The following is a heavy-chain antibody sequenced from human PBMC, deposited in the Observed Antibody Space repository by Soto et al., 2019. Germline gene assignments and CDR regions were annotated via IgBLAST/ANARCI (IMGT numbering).Heavy chain of an antibody. Sequence: EVQLLESGGGLVQPGGSLRLSCAASGFTFSSYAMSWVRQAPGKGLEWVSAISGSGGSTYYADSVKGRFTISRDNSKNTGYLQLTSLRAEDTDVYYCACSSTHFDCWGQGTLVTVSS. CDR2: ISGSGGST. CDR3: ACSSTHFDC. V-gene: IGHV3-23*01. J-gene: IGHJ4*02. CDR1: GFTFSSYA. D-gene: IGHD6-13*01.